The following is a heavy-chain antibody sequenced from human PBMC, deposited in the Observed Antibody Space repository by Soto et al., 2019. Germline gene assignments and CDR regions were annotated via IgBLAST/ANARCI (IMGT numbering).Heavy chain of an antibody. J-gene: IGHJ4*02. CDR3: ARVVQPWLLPFY. V-gene: IGHV3-53*04. D-gene: IGHD3-22*01. CDR1: GFTVSSNY. CDR2: IYSGGST. Sequence: EVQLVESGGGLVQPGGSLRLSCAASGFTVSSNYMSWVRQAPGKGLEWVSVIYSGGSTYYADSVKGRFTISRHNSMNTLYLQMNGLRAEDTAVYYCARVVQPWLLPFYWGQGTLVTVSS.